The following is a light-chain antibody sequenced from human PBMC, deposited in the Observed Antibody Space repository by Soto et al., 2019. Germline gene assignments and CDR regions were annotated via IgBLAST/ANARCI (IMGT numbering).Light chain of an antibody. CDR3: ETWESNTPNWV. CDR2: LEGSGSY. CDR1: SGHSSYI. J-gene: IGLJ3*02. V-gene: IGLV4-60*02. Sequence: QAVVTQSSSASASLGSSVKLTCTLSSGHSSYIIAWHQQQPGKAPRYLMKLEGSGSYNKGSGVPDRFSGSSSGADRYLTISNLQLEDEADYYCETWESNTPNWVFGGGTTLAVL.